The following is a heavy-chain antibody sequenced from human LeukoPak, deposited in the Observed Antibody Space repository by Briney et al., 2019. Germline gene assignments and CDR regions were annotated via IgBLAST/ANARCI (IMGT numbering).Heavy chain of an antibody. CDR3: ARGTGDSGSYFPWLDY. Sequence: VASVKVSCKASGGTFSSYAISWVRQAPGQGLEWMGGIIPIFGTANYAQKFQGRVTITADESTSTAYMELSSLRSEDTAVYYCARGTGDSGSYFPWLDYWGQGTLVTVSS. CDR2: IIPIFGTA. V-gene: IGHV1-69*13. CDR1: GGTFSSYA. J-gene: IGHJ4*02. D-gene: IGHD1-26*01.